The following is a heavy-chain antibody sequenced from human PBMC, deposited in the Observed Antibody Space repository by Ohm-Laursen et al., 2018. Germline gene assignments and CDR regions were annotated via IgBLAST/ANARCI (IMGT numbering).Heavy chain of an antibody. Sequence: SDTLSLTCAVYGGSFSGYYWSWIRQPPGKGLEWIGEINHSGSTNYNPSLKSRVTISVDTSKNQFSLKLSSVTAADTAVYYCARGGRRDWFDPWGQGTLVTVSS. CDR1: GGSFSGYY. J-gene: IGHJ5*02. V-gene: IGHV4-34*01. CDR3: ARGGRRDWFDP. CDR2: INHSGST.